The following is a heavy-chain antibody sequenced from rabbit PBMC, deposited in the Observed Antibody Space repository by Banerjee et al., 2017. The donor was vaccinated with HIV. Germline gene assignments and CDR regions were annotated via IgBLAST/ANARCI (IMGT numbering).Heavy chain of an antibody. CDR1: GFSFSSRNW. Sequence: QEQLEESGGDLVKPGASLTLTCTASGFSFSSRNWICWVRQAPGKGLEWIACIYTGSSGSTYYASWAKGRFTISKTSSTTVTLQMTSLTAADTATYFCAKNSYDEYGDSMGLNLWGQGTLVTVS. V-gene: IGHV1S45*01. CDR3: AKNSYDEYGDSMGLNL. J-gene: IGHJ4*01. CDR2: IYTGSSGST. D-gene: IGHD2-1*01.